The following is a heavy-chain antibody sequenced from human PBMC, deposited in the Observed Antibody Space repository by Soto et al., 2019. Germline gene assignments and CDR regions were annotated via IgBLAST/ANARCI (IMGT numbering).Heavy chain of an antibody. J-gene: IGHJ6*02. Sequence: VGSLRLSCAASGFTFSSYGMHWVRQAPGKGLEWVAVISYDGSNKYYADSVKGRFTISRDNSKNTLYLQMNSLRAEDTAVYYCAKGSGGTTEGYYYYGMDVWGQGTTVTVSS. D-gene: IGHD1-7*01. CDR3: AKGSGGTTEGYYYYGMDV. V-gene: IGHV3-30*18. CDR1: GFTFSSYG. CDR2: ISYDGSNK.